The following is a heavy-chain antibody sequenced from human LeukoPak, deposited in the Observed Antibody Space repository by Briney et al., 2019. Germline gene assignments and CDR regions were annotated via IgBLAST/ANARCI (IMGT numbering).Heavy chain of an antibody. CDR3: ALRCSSTSCYGTRYYYYYYMDV. J-gene: IGHJ6*03. CDR1: GYTFTSYD. Sequence: GASVKVSCKASGYTFTSYDINWVRQATGQGLEWMGWMNPNSGNTGYAQKFQGRVTMTRNTSISTAYMELSSLRSEDTAVYYCALRCSSTSCYGTRYYYYYYMDVWGKGTTVTVSS. D-gene: IGHD2-2*01. V-gene: IGHV1-8*01. CDR2: MNPNSGNT.